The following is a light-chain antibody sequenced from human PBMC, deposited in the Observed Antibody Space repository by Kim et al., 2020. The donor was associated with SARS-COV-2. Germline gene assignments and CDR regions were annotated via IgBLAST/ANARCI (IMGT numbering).Light chain of an antibody. Sequence: SSELTQDTAVSVALGQTVRITCQGDSLRNYYINWYQQKPGQAPVLVIYNKKDRPSGIPDRFSGSNSGNTASLTITGTQAEDEADYYCHSWYSSGDHLFGG. J-gene: IGLJ2*01. CDR1: SLRNYY. V-gene: IGLV3-19*01. CDR3: HSWYSSGDHL. CDR2: NKK.